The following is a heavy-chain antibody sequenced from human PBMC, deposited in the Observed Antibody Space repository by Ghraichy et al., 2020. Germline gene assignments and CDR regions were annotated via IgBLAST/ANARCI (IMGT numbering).Heavy chain of an antibody. CDR3: AKDKGIYGDQAFDS. CDR2: MSYEGSNR. J-gene: IGHJ4*02. CDR1: GFNFPHYA. D-gene: IGHD4-17*01. V-gene: IGHV3-30*18. Sequence: GGSLRLSCTASGFNFPHYAMHWVRQAPGNGLEWVALMSYEGSNRYYAESVKGRFTISKDNSKNTLYLQMDSLRTEDTAVYYCAKDKGIYGDQAFDSWGQGTLVTVSS.